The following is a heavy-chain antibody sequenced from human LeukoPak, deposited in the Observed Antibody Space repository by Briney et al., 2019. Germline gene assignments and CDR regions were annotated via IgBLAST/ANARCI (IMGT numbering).Heavy chain of an antibody. Sequence: GASVKVSCKASGGTFSSYAISWVRQAPGQGIEWMGGIIPIFGTANYAQKFQGRVTITADKSTSTAYMELSSLRSEDTAVYYCASGGGEYSYGYVNFDYWGQGTLVTVSS. V-gene: IGHV1-69*06. CDR3: ASGGGEYSYGYVNFDY. D-gene: IGHD5-18*01. J-gene: IGHJ4*02. CDR1: GGTFSSYA. CDR2: IIPIFGTA.